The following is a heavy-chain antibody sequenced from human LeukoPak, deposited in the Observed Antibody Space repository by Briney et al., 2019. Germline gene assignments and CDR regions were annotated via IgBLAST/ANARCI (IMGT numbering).Heavy chain of an antibody. CDR2: ISAYSGNT. D-gene: IGHD3-10*01. J-gene: IGHJ5*02. CDR3: ARDRGEYLLDNRFDP. Sequence: ASVKVSCKASGYTFTSYGLSWVRQAPGQGLEWMGWISAYSGNTNYAQKLQGRVTMTTDTSTSTAYMELSSLRSDDTAVYYCARDRGEYLLDNRFDPWGQGTLVTVSS. V-gene: IGHV1-18*01. CDR1: GYTFTSYG.